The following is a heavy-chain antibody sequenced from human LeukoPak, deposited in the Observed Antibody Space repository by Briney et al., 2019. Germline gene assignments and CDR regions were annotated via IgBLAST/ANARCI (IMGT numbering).Heavy chain of an antibody. CDR2: ISSSSSYI. V-gene: IGHV3-21*01. D-gene: IGHD1-26*01. CDR1: GFTFSSYS. CDR3: ARAPRARIVGATSYYFDY. Sequence: AGGSPRLSCAASGFTFSSYSMNWVRQAPGKGLEWVSSISSSSSYIYYADSVKGRFTISRDNAKNSLYLQMNSLRAEDTAVYYCARAPRARIVGATSYYFDYWGQGTLVTVSS. J-gene: IGHJ4*02.